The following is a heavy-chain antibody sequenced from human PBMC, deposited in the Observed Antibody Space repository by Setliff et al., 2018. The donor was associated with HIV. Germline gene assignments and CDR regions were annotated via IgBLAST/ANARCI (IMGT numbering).Heavy chain of an antibody. D-gene: IGHD6-25*01. J-gene: IGHJ4*02. V-gene: IGHV4-34*01. CDR2: INHSGRT. CDR3: ATGITAVPDY. CDR1: GESFSVYF. Sequence: SETLSLTCAVYGESFSVYFWSWIRQPPGKGLEWIGEINHSGRTVYNPSLKSRLTISVETSKNQFSLKLSSVTAADTAVYYCATGITAVPDYWGQGSLVTVSS.